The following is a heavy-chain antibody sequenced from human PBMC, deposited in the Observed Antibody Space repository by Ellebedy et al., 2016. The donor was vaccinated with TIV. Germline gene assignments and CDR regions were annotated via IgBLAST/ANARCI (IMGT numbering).Heavy chain of an antibody. J-gene: IGHJ1*01. Sequence: GESLKISXAASGFTFNSFAMNWVRQAPGKGLEWVAGISGSAGSKYYGDSVKGRFIISRDNSKSTLDLQMNNLRAEDTAVYYCVGGVVPPEGLFLGYFQHWGQGTLVTVSS. CDR3: VGGVVPPEGLFLGYFQH. D-gene: IGHD2-2*01. V-gene: IGHV3-23*01. CDR1: GFTFNSFA. CDR2: ISGSAGSK.